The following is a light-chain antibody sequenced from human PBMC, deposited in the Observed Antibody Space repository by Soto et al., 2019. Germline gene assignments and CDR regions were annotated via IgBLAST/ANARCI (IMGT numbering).Light chain of an antibody. J-gene: IGLJ2*01. CDR3: SSHTPNITL. V-gene: IGLV2-14*03. CDR1: SGDVDSHD. CDR2: EGN. Sequence: QSVLTQPASVSGSPGQSITISCTGTSGDVDSHDVAWYQQHPNKAPKVLIYEGNNRPSGVSDRFSGSKSGNTASLTISGLQAEDEADYYCSSHTPNITLFGGGTKVTVL.